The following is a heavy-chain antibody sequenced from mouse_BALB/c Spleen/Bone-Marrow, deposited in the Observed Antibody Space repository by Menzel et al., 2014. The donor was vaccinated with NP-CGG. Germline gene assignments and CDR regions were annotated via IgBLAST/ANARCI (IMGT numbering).Heavy chain of an antibody. J-gene: IGHJ4*01. V-gene: IGHV7-3*02. CDR1: GFTFTDYY. CDR2: IRNKANGYTT. Sequence: EVQLVESGGGLVQPGGSLRLSCTPSGFTFTDYYMSWVRQPPGKALEWLAFIRNKANGYTTAYSASVKGRFTISRDNSQSILYLQMNTLRAEDSATYYCARFPMDYWGQGTSVTVSS. CDR3: ARFPMDY.